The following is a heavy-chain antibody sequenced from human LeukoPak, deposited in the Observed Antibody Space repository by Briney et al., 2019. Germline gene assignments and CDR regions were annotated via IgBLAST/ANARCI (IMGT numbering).Heavy chain of an antibody. V-gene: IGHV4-34*01. CDR1: GGSFSGYY. J-gene: IGHJ6*03. Sequence: SETLSLTCAVYGGSFSGYYWSWIRQPPGKGLEWIGEINHSGSTNYNPSLKSRVTISVDTSKNQFSLKLSSVTAADTAVYYCARDLISSSYYDSSGYPPSYYYYMDVWGKGTTVTISS. CDR2: INHSGST. CDR3: ARDLISSSYYDSSGYPPSYYYYMDV. D-gene: IGHD3-22*01.